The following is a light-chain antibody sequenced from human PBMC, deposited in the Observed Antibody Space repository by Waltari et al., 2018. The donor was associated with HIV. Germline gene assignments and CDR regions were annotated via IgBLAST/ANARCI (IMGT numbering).Light chain of an antibody. Sequence: SYELKQPPSVSVSPGQTATITCSGDALATQYAFWYQQKAGHAPVMVIFKDTERPSGIPDRISGSSSGTTVTLIISEGQAEDEADYYCQSADSSGTYVFGSGTKVTVL. CDR3: QSADSSGTYV. CDR2: KDT. CDR1: ALATQY. V-gene: IGLV3-25*03. J-gene: IGLJ1*01.